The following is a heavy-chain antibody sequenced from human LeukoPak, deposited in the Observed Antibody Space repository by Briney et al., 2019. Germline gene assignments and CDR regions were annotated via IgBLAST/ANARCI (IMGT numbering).Heavy chain of an antibody. V-gene: IGHV3-30*18. D-gene: IGHD6-19*01. CDR3: AKDSIAVAGTEFDY. CDR1: GFTFSSYG. CDR2: ISYDGSNK. J-gene: IGHJ4*02. Sequence: GGSLRLSCAASGFTFSSYGMHWVRQAPGKGLEWVAVISYDGSNKYYADSVKGRFTISRDNSKNTLYLQMNSLRAEDTAVYYCAKDSIAVAGTEFDYWGQGTLVTVSS.